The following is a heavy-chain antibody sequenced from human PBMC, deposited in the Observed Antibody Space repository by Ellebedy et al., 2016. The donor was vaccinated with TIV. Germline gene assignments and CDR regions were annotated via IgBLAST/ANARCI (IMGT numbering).Heavy chain of an antibody. CDR2: ISSGGTV. D-gene: IGHD3-10*01. V-gene: IGHV3-69-1*01. J-gene: IGHJ4*02. Sequence: GESLKISCAASGFTFNDYYMSWVRQAPGKGLEWVSYISSGGTVYYADTVKGRFTISRDNAKNSLYLQMNSLRGEDTAVYYCVREVLDYRGSGSHHGYFDYWGQGTLVTVSS. CDR3: VREVLDYRGSGSHHGYFDY. CDR1: GFTFNDYY.